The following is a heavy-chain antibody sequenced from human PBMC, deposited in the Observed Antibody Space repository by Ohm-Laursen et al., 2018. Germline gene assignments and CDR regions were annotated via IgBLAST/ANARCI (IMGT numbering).Heavy chain of an antibody. D-gene: IGHD2-2*01. Sequence: SLRLSCAASGFTFSSYWMYWVRQAPGKGLVWVSRINGDGSSTTYADSVKGQFTISRDNAKNTLYLQMSSLTAEDTAAYYCLRGGCSSTSCDYSYGFDVWGQGTAVTVSS. J-gene: IGHJ6*02. CDR1: GFTFSSYW. CDR3: LRGGCSSTSCDYSYGFDV. V-gene: IGHV3-74*03. CDR2: INGDGSST.